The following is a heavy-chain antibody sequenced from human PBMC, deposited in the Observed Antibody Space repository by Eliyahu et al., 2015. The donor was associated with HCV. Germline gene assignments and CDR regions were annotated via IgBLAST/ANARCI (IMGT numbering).Heavy chain of an antibody. CDR2: ISYTGNNK. CDR1: GFTFTDYA. D-gene: IGHD5-24*01. Sequence: QVQLVESGGGVVQPGXSLXLSCAASGFTFTDYAMPWVRQAPGKGLEWVAIISYTGNNKRYADTVKGRFTISRDNSKNTLSLQMTSLRADDTAVYYCAKGEMDTINYFDYWGQGTLVTVSS. J-gene: IGHJ4*02. CDR3: AKGEMDTINYFDY. V-gene: IGHV3-30*18.